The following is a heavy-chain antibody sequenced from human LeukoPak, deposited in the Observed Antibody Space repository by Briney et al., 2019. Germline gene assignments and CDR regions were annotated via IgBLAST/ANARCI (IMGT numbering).Heavy chain of an antibody. J-gene: IGHJ4*02. CDR2: ISSSSTYT. CDR3: AREVSYFDY. Sequence: GGSLRLSCAASGFTFSDYFMTWIRQAPGKGLEWVSYISSSSTYTNYADSVKGRFTISRDNAKNSLYLQMNSLRAEDTAVYYCAREVSYFDYWGQGTLVTVSS. CDR1: GFTFSDYF. D-gene: IGHD6-6*01. V-gene: IGHV3-11*05.